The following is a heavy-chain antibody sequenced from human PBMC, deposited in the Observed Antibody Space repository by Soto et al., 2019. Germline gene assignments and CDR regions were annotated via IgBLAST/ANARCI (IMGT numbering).Heavy chain of an antibody. Sequence: VASVKVSCKASGGTFSSYAISWVRQAPGQGLEWMGGIIPIFGTANYAQKFQGRVTITADKSTSTAYMELSSLRSEDTAVYYCARDNVRGYCGSGSGHWFDPWGQGTLVTVSS. CDR3: ARDNVRGYCGSGSGHWFDP. CDR1: GGTFSSYA. V-gene: IGHV1-69*06. D-gene: IGHD3-10*01. J-gene: IGHJ5*02. CDR2: IIPIFGTA.